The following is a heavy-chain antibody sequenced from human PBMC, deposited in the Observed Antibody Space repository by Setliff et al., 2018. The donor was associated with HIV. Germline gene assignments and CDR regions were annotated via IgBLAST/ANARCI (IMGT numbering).Heavy chain of an antibody. J-gene: IGHJ4*02. V-gene: IGHV4-4*07. D-gene: IGHD6-25*01. Sequence: PSETLSLTCSLSGDSMSTYYWSWIRQTAGKGLEWIGRIHNSGNTSYNPSLMSRVSMSVDTSKSQFSLKLRSVTAADTAVYFCARGYSSAFFHEFFDYWGQGTLVTVSS. CDR1: GDSMSTYY. CDR2: IHNSGNT. CDR3: ARGYSSAFFHEFFDY.